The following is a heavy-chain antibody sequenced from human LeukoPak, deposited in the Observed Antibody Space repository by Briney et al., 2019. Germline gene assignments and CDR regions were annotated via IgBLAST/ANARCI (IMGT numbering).Heavy chain of an antibody. CDR1: GYTFTGYY. D-gene: IGHD3-3*01. CDR3: ARSDSITIFGVVIVSGEGAQGDY. J-gene: IGHJ4*02. Sequence: ASVKVSCKASGYTFTGYYMHWVRQAPGQGLEWMGWINPNSGGTNYAQKFQGRVTMTRDTSISTAYMELSRLRSDDTAVYYCARSDSITIFGVVIVSGEGAQGDYWGQGTLVTVSS. V-gene: IGHV1-2*02. CDR2: INPNSGGT.